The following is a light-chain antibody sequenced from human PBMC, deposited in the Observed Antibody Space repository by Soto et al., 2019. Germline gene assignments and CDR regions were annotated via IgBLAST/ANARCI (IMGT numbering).Light chain of an antibody. CDR3: QQYANSPIT. CDR2: DAS. V-gene: IGKV3-20*01. Sequence: EVVLTQSPDTLSLPPGERATLSCRASQSISSYLAWYQQKPGQAPRLLIYDASSRASGIPDRFFGSGSGTDFTLTINRLEPEDFAVYYCQQYANSPITFGQGTRLEIK. CDR1: QSISSY. J-gene: IGKJ5*01.